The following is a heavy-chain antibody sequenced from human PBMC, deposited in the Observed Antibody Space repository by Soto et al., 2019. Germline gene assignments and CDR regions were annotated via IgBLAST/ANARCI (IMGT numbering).Heavy chain of an antibody. CDR1: GFTFSTYA. J-gene: IGHJ6*02. D-gene: IGHD6-13*01. Sequence: GGSLRLSCSASGFTFSTYAMSWVRQAPGKGLEWVSGISDSGGDTYYADSVRGRFTISRDYSKNTLYLQMNTLRVEDTAVYYYAKGQRHRSSWFEDGLDVWGQGTTVTVSS. CDR2: ISDSGGDT. V-gene: IGHV3-23*01. CDR3: AKGQRHRSSWFEDGLDV.